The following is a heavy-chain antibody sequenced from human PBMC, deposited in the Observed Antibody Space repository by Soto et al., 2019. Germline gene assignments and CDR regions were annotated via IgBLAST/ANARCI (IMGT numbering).Heavy chain of an antibody. CDR2: IYYSGST. CDR1: GGSISSSSYY. J-gene: IGHJ4*02. V-gene: IGHV4-39*01. Sequence: SETLSLTCTVSGGSISSSSYYWGWIRQPPGKGLEWIGSIYYSGSTYYNPSLKSRVTISVDTSKSQFSLKLSSVTAADTAVYYCARPEIAAAGKIDYWGQGTLVTVSS. D-gene: IGHD6-13*01. CDR3: ARPEIAAAGKIDY.